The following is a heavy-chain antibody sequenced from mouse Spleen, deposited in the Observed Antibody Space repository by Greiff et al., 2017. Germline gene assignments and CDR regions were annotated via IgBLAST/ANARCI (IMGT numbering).Heavy chain of an antibody. CDR2: IWSGGST. CDR1: GFSLTSYG. CDR3: ARQPDSSGYDYFDY. J-gene: IGHJ2*01. D-gene: IGHD3-2*01. V-gene: IGHV2-4-1*01. Sequence: QVQLQQSGPGLVQPSQSLSITCTVSGFSLTSYGVHWVRQSPGKGLEWLGVIWSGGSTNYNSALKSRLSISKDNSKSQVFLKMNSLQTDDTAMYYCARQPDSSGYDYFDYWGQGTTLTVSS.